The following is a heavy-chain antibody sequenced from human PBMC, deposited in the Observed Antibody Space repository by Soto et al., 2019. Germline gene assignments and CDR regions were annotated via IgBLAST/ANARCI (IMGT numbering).Heavy chain of an antibody. CDR3: ARGALLERPKYFAPGV. D-gene: IGHD1-1*01. V-gene: IGHV1-69*06. CDR2: IIPHFGPA. Sequence: SVKVSCKASGDSFNNDGVNWVRQAPGQGLEWVGGIIPHFGPAKYPQKFQGRATITADTPTNTVFMELLSLTSDDTAIYYCARGALLERPKYFAPGVWGQRTSVHVPS. J-gene: IGHJ6*02. CDR1: GDSFNNDG.